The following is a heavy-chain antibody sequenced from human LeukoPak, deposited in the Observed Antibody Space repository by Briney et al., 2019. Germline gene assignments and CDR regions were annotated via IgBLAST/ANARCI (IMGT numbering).Heavy chain of an antibody. CDR2: IIPMFGTA. D-gene: IGHD2-15*01. J-gene: IGHJ4*02. V-gene: IGHV1-69*05. CDR3: ARGPGLLCSGGGCYRGGSFDY. Sequence: SVKVSCKASGGTFSRFAVSWVRQAPGQGLEWMGGIIPMFGTANYAQKFQGRVTVSRNTDISTAYMELNSLRSEDTAVYYCARGPGLLCSGGGCYRGGSFDYWGQGTLVTVSS. CDR1: GGTFSRFA.